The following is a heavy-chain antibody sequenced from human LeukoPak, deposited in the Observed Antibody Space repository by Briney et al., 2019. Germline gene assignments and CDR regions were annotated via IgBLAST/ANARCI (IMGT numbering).Heavy chain of an antibody. CDR1: GYTFTSYY. V-gene: IGHV1-46*01. J-gene: IGHJ4*02. CDR2: INPSGGST. Sequence: GASVKVSCKASGYTFTSYYMHWVRQAPGQGLEWMGIINPSGGSTSYAQKFQGRVTMTRDTSTSTVYMELSSLRSEDTAVYYCARGKDYITIFGVVIMYYFDYWGQGTLVTVSS. CDR3: ARGKDYITIFGVVIMYYFDY. D-gene: IGHD3-3*01.